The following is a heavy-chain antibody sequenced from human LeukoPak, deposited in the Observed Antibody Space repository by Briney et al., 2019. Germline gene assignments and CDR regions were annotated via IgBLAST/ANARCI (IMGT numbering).Heavy chain of an antibody. D-gene: IGHD1-26*01. V-gene: IGHV1-18*01. CDR1: GYTFTSYA. CDR2: ISAYNGNT. CDR3: ARVYSGSYYRVFDY. J-gene: IGHJ4*02. Sequence: ASVKVSCKASGYTFTSYAMNWVRQAPGQGLEWMGWISAYNGNTNYAQKLQGRVTMTTDTSTSTAYMELRSLRSDDTAVYYCARVYSGSYYRVFDYWGQGTLVTVSS.